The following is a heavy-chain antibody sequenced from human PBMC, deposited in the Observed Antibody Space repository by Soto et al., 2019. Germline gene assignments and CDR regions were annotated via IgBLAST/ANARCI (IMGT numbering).Heavy chain of an antibody. CDR1: GDTFTSYY. J-gene: IGHJ6*02. CDR2: MNAKSGDT. D-gene: IGHD3-16*01. Sequence: QVRLVQSGAEVRRPGASVKVSCKAPGDTFTSYYLNWVRQAPGQGLEWMGWMNAKSGDTFFAQRFQGKFNMTWDTSLSTAYMEVGSLTSDDTAMYYCARGNPFNYAGFDVWGQGTTVAVSS. CDR3: ARGNPFNYAGFDV. V-gene: IGHV1-8*02.